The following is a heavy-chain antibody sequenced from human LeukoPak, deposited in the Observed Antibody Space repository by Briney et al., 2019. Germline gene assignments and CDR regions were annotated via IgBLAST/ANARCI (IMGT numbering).Heavy chain of an antibody. CDR2: VYYSGST. J-gene: IGHJ4*02. D-gene: IGHD5-18*01. CDR3: ARDKQPGDY. V-gene: IGHV4-59*01. Sequence: SSETLSLTYTVSGASISNYYWSWIRRPPGKGLEWIGYVYYSGSTHYNPSLKSRVTISVDTSKNQFSLKLSSVTAADTAVYYCARDKQPGDYWGQGTLVTVSS. CDR1: GASISNYY.